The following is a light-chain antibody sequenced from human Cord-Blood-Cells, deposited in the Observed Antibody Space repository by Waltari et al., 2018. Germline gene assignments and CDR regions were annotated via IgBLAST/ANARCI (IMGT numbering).Light chain of an antibody. Sequence: DIQMTQSPSSLSASVGDRVTITCRASQSISSYLNWYQQKPGKAPKLLIYAASSWQSGVPSRFSGSGSGTDFTLNISSLQPEDFATYYCQQSYSTPWTFGQGTKVEIK. CDR2: AAS. CDR1: QSISSY. CDR3: QQSYSTPWT. J-gene: IGKJ1*01. V-gene: IGKV1-39*01.